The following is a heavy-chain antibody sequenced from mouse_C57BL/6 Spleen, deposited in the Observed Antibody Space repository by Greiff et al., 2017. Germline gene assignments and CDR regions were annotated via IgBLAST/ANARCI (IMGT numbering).Heavy chain of an antibody. CDR3: ARGDSSGPFAY. V-gene: IGHV1-80*01. J-gene: IGHJ3*01. Sequence: VKLQQSGAELVKPGASVKISCTASGYAFSSYWMNWVKQRPGKGLEWIGQIYPGDGDTNYNGKFKGKATLTADKSSSTAYMQLSSLTSEDSAVYFCARGDSSGPFAYWGQGTLVTVSA. CDR2: IYPGDGDT. CDR1: GYAFSSYW. D-gene: IGHD3-2*02.